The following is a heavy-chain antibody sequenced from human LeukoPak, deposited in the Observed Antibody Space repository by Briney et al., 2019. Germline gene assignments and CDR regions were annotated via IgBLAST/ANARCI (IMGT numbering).Heavy chain of an antibody. CDR1: GFTFSSYG. Sequence: GGSLRLSCAASGFTFSSYGMSWVRQAPGKGLEWVSAISGSGGSTYYADSVKGRFTISRDNSKNTLYLQMNSLRAEDTAVYYCARVLRGNWFDPWGQGTLVTVSS. D-gene: IGHD3-16*01. CDR3: ARVLRGNWFDP. CDR2: ISGSGGST. J-gene: IGHJ5*02. V-gene: IGHV3-23*01.